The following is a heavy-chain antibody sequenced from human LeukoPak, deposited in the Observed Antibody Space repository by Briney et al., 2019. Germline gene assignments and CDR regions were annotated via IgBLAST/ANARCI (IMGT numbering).Heavy chain of an antibody. CDR1: GGSISSGDYY. D-gene: IGHD5-12*01. CDR3: ARDGGYDY. CDR2: IYHSGST. J-gene: IGHJ4*02. Sequence: PSETLSLTCTVSGGSISSGDYYWSWIRQPPGKGLEWIGYIYHSGSTYYNPSLKSRVTISIDTSKNQFPLKLSSVTAADTAVYYCARDGGYDYWGQGTLVTVSS. V-gene: IGHV4-30-4*01.